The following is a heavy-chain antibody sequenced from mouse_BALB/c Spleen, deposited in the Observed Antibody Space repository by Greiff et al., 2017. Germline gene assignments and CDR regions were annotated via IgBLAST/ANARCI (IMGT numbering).Heavy chain of an antibody. J-gene: IGHJ2*01. CDR3: TRNTTDRNYFDY. Sequence: VQLQQSGTVLARPGASVKMSCKASGYSFTSYWMHWVKQRPGQGLEWIGAIYPGNSDTSYNQKFKGKAKLTAVTSASTAYMELSSLTNEDSAVYYCTRNTTDRNYFDYWGQGTTLTVSS. D-gene: IGHD1-1*01. CDR1: GYSFTSYW. CDR2: IYPGNSDT. V-gene: IGHV1-5*01.